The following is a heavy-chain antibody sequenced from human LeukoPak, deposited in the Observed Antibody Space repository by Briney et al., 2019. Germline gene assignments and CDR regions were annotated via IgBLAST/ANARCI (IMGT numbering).Heavy chain of an antibody. Sequence: GGSLRLSCAASGFTFSSYSMNWVRQAPGKGLEWVGRIKSKTDGGTTDYAAPVKGRFTISRDDSKNTLYLQMNSLKTEDTAVYYCTTDPTFYGSGSYYRDYWGQGTLVTVSS. CDR3: TTDPTFYGSGSYYRDY. D-gene: IGHD3-10*01. V-gene: IGHV3-15*01. J-gene: IGHJ4*02. CDR2: IKSKTDGGTT. CDR1: GFTFSSYS.